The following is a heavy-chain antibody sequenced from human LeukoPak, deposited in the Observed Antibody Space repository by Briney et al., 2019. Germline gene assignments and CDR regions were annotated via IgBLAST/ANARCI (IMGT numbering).Heavy chain of an antibody. CDR2: IYWDDDK. D-gene: IGHD3-22*01. CDR1: GFSLSTSGVG. CDR3: AHRYYARGEIYFDY. J-gene: IGHJ4*02. Sequence: SGPTLVNPTQTLTLTCTFSGFSLSTSGVGVGWIRQPPGKALEWLAVIYWDDDKRYSPSLKSRLTITKDTSKNQVVLTMTNMDPVDTATYYCAHRYYARGEIYFDYWGQGTLVTVSS. V-gene: IGHV2-5*02.